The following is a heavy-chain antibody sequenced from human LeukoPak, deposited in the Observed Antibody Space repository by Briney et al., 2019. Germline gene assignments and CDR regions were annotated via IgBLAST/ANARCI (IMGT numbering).Heavy chain of an antibody. CDR1: GFTFSVYA. CDR2: LSYDGSNK. CDR3: ARGVGYSYGEIDY. D-gene: IGHD5-18*01. J-gene: IGHJ4*02. Sequence: GRSLRLSCAASGFTFSVYAMHWVRQAPGKGLEWVAVLSYDGSNKYYADSVKGRFTISRDNSKNTLYLQMNSLRAEDTAVYYCARGVGYSYGEIDYWGQGTLVTVSS. V-gene: IGHV3-30*04.